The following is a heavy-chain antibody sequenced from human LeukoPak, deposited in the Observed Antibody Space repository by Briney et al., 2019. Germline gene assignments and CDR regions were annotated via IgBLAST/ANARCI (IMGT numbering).Heavy chain of an antibody. Sequence: GGSLRLSCAASGFTFSSYSMKWVRQAPGKGLERVSSISSSSSYIYYADSVKGRFTLSRDNAKNSLYLQMDSLRAEDTAVYYCARPGTGYSDAFDIWGQGTMVTVSS. J-gene: IGHJ3*02. CDR1: GFTFSSYS. CDR2: ISSSSSYI. V-gene: IGHV3-21*01. CDR3: ARPGTGYSDAFDI. D-gene: IGHD3/OR15-3a*01.